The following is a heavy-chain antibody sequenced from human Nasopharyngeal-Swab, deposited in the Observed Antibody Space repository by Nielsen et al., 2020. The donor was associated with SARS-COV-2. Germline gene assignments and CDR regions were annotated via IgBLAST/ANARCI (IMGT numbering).Heavy chain of an antibody. V-gene: IGHV3-74*01. CDR3: ATEGVGDAYNSDWFDW. Sequence: GGSLRLSCRASGFSFSNYWMHWVRQSPGAGLVWVSRTDENARITNYADSVNGRFTISRDNAQNTLYLQMNSLRAEDTAVYYCATEGVGDAYNSDWFDWWGQGTLVTVSS. CDR2: TDENARIT. J-gene: IGHJ4*02. D-gene: IGHD6-19*01. CDR1: GFSFSNYW.